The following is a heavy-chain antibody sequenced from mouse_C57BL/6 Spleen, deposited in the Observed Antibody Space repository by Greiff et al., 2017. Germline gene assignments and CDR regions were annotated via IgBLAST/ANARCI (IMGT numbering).Heavy chain of an antibody. Sequence: QVQLKQPGAELVRPGTSVKLSCKASGYTFTSYWMHWVKQRPGQGLEWIGVIDPSDSYTNYNQKFKGKATLTVDTSSSTAYMQLSSLTSEDSAVYYCASYDPWFAYWGQGTLVTVSA. D-gene: IGHD2-3*01. CDR1: GYTFTSYW. CDR3: ASYDPWFAY. V-gene: IGHV1-59*01. J-gene: IGHJ3*01. CDR2: IDPSDSYT.